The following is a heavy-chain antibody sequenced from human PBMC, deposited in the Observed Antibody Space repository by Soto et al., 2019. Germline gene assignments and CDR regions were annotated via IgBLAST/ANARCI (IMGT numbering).Heavy chain of an antibody. CDR3: VRDWESTTQTWGFGDS. J-gene: IGHJ4*02. Sequence: QVQLVQSGAEVKKPGSSVKVSCKASGGTFSSDTITWVRQAPGQGLDWLGRIIPIFGVTNYAQKFQDRVTITADRSTTTAYMELSRLRSEDTAVYYCVRDWESTTQTWGFGDSWGQGTLVTVSS. V-gene: IGHV1-69*08. CDR2: IIPIFGVT. D-gene: IGHD1-1*01. CDR1: GGTFSSDT.